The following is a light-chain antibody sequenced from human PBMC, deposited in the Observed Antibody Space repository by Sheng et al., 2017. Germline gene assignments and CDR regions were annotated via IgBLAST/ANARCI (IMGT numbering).Light chain of an antibody. V-gene: IGKV1-9*01. CDR3: QQLNAYPFT. CDR1: QAIDTY. CDR2: GAS. Sequence: IQLTQSPSSLSASVGDRVTITCRASQAIDTYLAWYQQKPGRAPQVLIYGASTLQSGVPSRFSGAGSATDFTLTISSLQPDDFGTYYCQQLNAYPFTFALGPRWISN. J-gene: IGKJ3*01.